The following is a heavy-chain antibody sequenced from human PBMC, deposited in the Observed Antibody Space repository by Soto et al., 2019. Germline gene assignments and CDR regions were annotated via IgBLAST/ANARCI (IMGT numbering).Heavy chain of an antibody. CDR1: GFTFSSYA. Sequence: GGSLRLSCAASGFTFSSYAMSWVRQAPGKGLEWVSAISGSGGSTYYADSVKGRFTISRDNSKNTLYLQMNSLRAEDTAVYYCAKGGAVAGPRRAEYFQHWGQGTLVTVSS. CDR2: ISGSGGST. J-gene: IGHJ1*01. CDR3: AKGGAVAGPRRAEYFQH. D-gene: IGHD6-19*01. V-gene: IGHV3-23*01.